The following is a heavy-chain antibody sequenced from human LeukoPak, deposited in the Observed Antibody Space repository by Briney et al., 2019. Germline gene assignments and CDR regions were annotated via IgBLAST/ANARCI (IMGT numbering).Heavy chain of an antibody. CDR1: GGSISSSSYY. J-gene: IGHJ4*02. CDR2: IYYSGST. Sequence: SETLSLTCTVSGGSISSSSYYWGWIRQPPGKGLEWIGSIYYSGSTYYNPSLKSRVTISVDTSKNQFSLKLSSVTAADTAVYYCARDRARNGSGNDYWGQGTLVTVSS. D-gene: IGHD3-10*01. CDR3: ARDRARNGSGNDY. V-gene: IGHV4-39*07.